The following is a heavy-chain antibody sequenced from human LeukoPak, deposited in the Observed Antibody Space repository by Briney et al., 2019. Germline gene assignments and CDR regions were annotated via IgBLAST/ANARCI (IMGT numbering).Heavy chain of an antibody. J-gene: IGHJ4*02. V-gene: IGHV1-69*04. CDR2: IIPILGIA. Sequence: SVKVSCKASGGTFSSYAISWVRQAPGQGLEWMGRIIPILGIANYAQKFQGRVTITADKSTSTAYMELSSLRSEDTAVYCCARDTQWLPDDYWGQGTLVTVSS. CDR1: GGTFSSYA. D-gene: IGHD6-19*01. CDR3: ARDTQWLPDDY.